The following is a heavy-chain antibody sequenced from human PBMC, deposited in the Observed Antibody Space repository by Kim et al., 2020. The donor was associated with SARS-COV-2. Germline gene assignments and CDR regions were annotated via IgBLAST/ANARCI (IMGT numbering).Heavy chain of an antibody. CDR2: INPNSGGT. CDR3: ARDSNNVVAQYYYDSSAIKSYYYYGMDV. CDR1: GYTFTGYY. Sequence: ASVKVSCKASGYTFTGYYMHWVRQAPGQGLEWMGWINPNSGGTNYAQKFQGRVTMTRDTSISTAYMELSRLRSDDTAVYYCARDSNNVVAQYYYDSSAIKSYYYYGMDVWGQGTTVTVSS. J-gene: IGHJ6*02. V-gene: IGHV1-2*02. D-gene: IGHD3-22*01.